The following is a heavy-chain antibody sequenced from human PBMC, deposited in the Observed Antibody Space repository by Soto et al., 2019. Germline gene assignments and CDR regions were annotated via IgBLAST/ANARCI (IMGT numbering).Heavy chain of an antibody. CDR3: ARDGEGRYCSGGSCYSQAHNWFDP. J-gene: IGHJ5*02. V-gene: IGHV1-2*02. CDR2: INPNSGGT. D-gene: IGHD2-15*01. Sequence: ASVKVSCKASGYTFTGYYMHWVRQAPGQGLEWMGWINPNSGGTNYAQKFQGRVTMTRDTSISTAYMELSRLRSDDTAVYYCARDGEGRYCSGGSCYSQAHNWFDPWGQGTLVTVSS. CDR1: GYTFTGYY.